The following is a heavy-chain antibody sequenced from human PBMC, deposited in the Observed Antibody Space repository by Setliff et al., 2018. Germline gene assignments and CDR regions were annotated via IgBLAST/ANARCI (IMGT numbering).Heavy chain of an antibody. V-gene: IGHV4-34*01. CDR1: GGSFSGYY. Sequence: SETLSLTCAVYGGSFSGYYWTWIRQPPGKGLEWIGEINHSGSSNNNPSLKGRVSISVATSKKQFYLKLTSVTAADTAVYYCARYGTEYGDYEIPGDVWGKGTTVTVSS. J-gene: IGHJ6*04. CDR3: ARYGTEYGDYEIPGDV. D-gene: IGHD4-17*01. CDR2: INHSGSS.